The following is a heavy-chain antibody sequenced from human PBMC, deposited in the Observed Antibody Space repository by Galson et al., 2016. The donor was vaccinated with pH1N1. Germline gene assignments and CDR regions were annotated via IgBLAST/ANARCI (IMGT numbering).Heavy chain of an antibody. CDR2: VYPGDSDT. CDR1: GYSFTSYW. CDR3: ARLRGGITVVREVYFDL. Sequence: QSGAEVKKPGESLKISCRGSGYSFTSYWIAWVRQKPGKGLEWMGIVYPGDSDTRYSPSFQGLFTFSADKSIGTAYLQWSSLEASDTAIYYCARLRGGITVVREVYFDLWGQGTLVTVSP. J-gene: IGHJ4*02. V-gene: IGHV5-51*03. D-gene: IGHD3-10*01.